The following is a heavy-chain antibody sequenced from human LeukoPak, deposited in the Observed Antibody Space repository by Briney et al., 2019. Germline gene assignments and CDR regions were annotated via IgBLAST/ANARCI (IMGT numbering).Heavy chain of an antibody. CDR3: AGGSGYLITS. V-gene: IGHV3-7*01. CDR2: IKQDGTEK. D-gene: IGHD3-9*01. J-gene: IGHJ5*02. Sequence: GGSLRLSCAGSGFTFRSYWMNGVRQAPGKGLEWLAIIKQDGTEKHYKGSVDGRFTISRDNAKNSLHLQMNSLRAEDTAVYYCAGGSGYLITSWGQGTLVTVSS. CDR1: GFTFRSYW.